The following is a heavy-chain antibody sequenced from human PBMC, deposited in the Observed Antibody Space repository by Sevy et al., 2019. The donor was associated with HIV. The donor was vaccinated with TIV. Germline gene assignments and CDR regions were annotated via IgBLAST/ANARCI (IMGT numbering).Heavy chain of an antibody. CDR2: IWNDRSNK. CDR3: ASLPNNYHDISGYSGDDAFDI. D-gene: IGHD3-22*01. CDR1: GFTFSSYG. V-gene: IGHV3-33*01. Sequence: GGSLRLSCAASGFTFSSYGMHWVRQAPGKGLEWVAVIWNDRSNKYYADSVKGRFTISRDNSKNTLYLQMNSLRAEDTAVYYCASLPNNYHDISGYSGDDAFDIWGQGTMVTVSS. J-gene: IGHJ3*02.